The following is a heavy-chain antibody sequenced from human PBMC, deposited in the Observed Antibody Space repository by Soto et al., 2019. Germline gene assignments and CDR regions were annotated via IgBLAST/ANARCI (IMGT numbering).Heavy chain of an antibody. CDR2: IYYSGST. D-gene: IGHD3-16*01. CDR3: ARGGVITFGGVNTFDY. CDR1: GGSISSGGYY. Sequence: PSETLSLTCTVSGGSISSGGYYWSWIRQHPGKGLEWIGYIYYSGSTYYNPSLKSRVTISVDTSKNQFSLKLSSVTAADTAVYYCARGGVITFGGVNTFDYWGQGTLVTVSS. J-gene: IGHJ4*02. V-gene: IGHV4-31*03.